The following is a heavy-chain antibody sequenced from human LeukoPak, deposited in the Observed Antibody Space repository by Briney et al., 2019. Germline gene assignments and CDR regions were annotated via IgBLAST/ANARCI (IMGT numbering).Heavy chain of an antibody. D-gene: IGHD1-7*01. CDR1: GGSVSGGNYY. CDR3: TRTGSTGGY. Sequence: SETLSLACTVSGGSVSGGNYYCSWIRQSPGKGPEWIGYIHYSGSTVYNPSLKSRVTMSIDTSKNQFSLNLSSATAADTAVYYCTRTGSTGGYWGQGTLVTVSS. J-gene: IGHJ4*02. V-gene: IGHV4-61*01. CDR2: IHYSGST.